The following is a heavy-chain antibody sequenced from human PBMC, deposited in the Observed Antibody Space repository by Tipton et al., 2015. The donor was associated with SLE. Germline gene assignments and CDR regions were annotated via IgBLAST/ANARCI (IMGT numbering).Heavy chain of an antibody. Sequence: QLVQSGAEVKKPGASVRVSCKASGYSFSRYYMHSVRQAPGQGLEWMGIISPTDGTTSYAQQFQGRVTMTRDTSSDTVYMELSSLRSEDTAVYYCSREVGNDGFDLWGQGTMVTVSS. CDR2: ISPTDGTT. CDR1: GYSFSRYY. J-gene: IGHJ3*01. V-gene: IGHV1-46*01. CDR3: SREVGNDGFDL. D-gene: IGHD1-26*01.